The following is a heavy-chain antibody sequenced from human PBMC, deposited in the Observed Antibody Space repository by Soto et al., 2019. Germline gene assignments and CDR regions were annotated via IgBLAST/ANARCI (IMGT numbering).Heavy chain of an antibody. CDR1: GFTFGTYT. CDR2: LGGGGDT. CDR3: TKDRHPDGIWTFDF. V-gene: IGHV3-23*01. J-gene: IGHJ4*02. D-gene: IGHD3-9*01. Sequence: GGSLRLSCAASGFTFGTYTMNWVRQAPGKGLEWVSALGGGGDTHYAESVRGRFTISRDYSKNILLLQMNSLRDEDSAIYYCTKDRHPDGIWTFDFWGQGTLVTVSS.